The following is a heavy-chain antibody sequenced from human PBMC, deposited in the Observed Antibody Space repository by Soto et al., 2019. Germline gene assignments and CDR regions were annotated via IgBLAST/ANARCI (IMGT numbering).Heavy chain of an antibody. CDR2: INHSGST. D-gene: IGHD5-18*01. CDR3: ARVYSTYYYYYGMDV. J-gene: IGHJ6*02. V-gene: IGHV4-34*01. CDR1: GGSFSGYY. Sequence: SETLSLTCAVYGGSFSGYYWSWIRQPPGKGLEWIGEINHSGSTNYNPSLKSRVTISVDTSKNQLSLKLSSVTAADTAVYYCARVYSTYYYYYGMDVWGQGTTVTVS.